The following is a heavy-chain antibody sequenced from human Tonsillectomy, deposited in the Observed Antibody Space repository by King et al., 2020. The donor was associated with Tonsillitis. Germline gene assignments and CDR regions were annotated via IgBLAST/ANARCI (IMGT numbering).Heavy chain of an antibody. CDR3: ARHKSATYYYGSGSPFYYYGMDV. Sequence: VQLVESGGGLVQPGGSLRLSCAASGFTFSAYWMTWVRQAPGKGLEWVANIKQDGSEKYYVDSVKGRFTISRDNAKNSLSLQMNSLRDEDTAVYYCARHKSATYYYGSGSPFYYYGMDVWGQGTTVTVSS. CDR1: GFTFSAYW. J-gene: IGHJ6*02. CDR2: IKQDGSEK. V-gene: IGHV3-7*01. D-gene: IGHD3-10*01.